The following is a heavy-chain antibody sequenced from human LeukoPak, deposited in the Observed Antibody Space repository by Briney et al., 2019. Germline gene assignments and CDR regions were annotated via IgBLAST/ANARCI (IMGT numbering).Heavy chain of an antibody. V-gene: IGHV3-21*01. CDR1: GFPLSSYS. CDR2: ISSSSSYI. J-gene: IGHJ3*02. Sequence: PGRALRLSRGTAGFPLSSYSMNWGRQGPGKGLEWVSSISSSSSYIYYADSVKGRFTISRDNAKNSLYLQMNSLRAEDTAVYYCARNSPGDTFDIWGQGTMVTVSS. CDR3: ARNSPGDTFDI. D-gene: IGHD4-23*01.